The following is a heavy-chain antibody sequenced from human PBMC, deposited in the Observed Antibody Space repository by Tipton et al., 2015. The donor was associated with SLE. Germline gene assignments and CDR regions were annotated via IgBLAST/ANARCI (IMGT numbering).Heavy chain of an antibody. V-gene: IGHV4-59*02. D-gene: IGHD2-2*01. Sequence: TLSLTCTVSGDSVTSYFWSWIRQPPGKGLEGIGYVYYRGGTSYNPSLKSRVTISIDTSRNQFFLKLNSVTAVDTVVYYCAREPAASGWFDPWGQGALVTVSS. CDR1: GDSVTSYF. J-gene: IGHJ5*02. CDR2: VYYRGGT. CDR3: AREPAASGWFDP.